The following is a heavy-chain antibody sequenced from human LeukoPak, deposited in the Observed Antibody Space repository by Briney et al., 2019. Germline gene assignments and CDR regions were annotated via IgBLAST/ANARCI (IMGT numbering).Heavy chain of an antibody. J-gene: IGHJ4*02. CDR1: GFTFSSYA. CDR2: ISGSGGST. D-gene: IGHD6-19*01. CDR3: AKDSRYSSGWSDIDY. V-gene: IGHV3-23*01. Sequence: EGSLRLSCAASGFTFSSYAMSWVRQAPGKGLEWVSAISGSGGSTYYADSVKGRFTISRDNSKNTLYLQMNSLRAEDTAVYYCAKDSRYSSGWSDIDYWGQGTLVTVSS.